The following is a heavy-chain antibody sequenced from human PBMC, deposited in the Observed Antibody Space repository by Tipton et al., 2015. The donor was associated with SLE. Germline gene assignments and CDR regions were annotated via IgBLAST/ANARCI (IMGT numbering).Heavy chain of an antibody. CDR3: ASADFPGY. J-gene: IGHJ4*02. V-gene: IGHV4-59*11. Sequence: TLSLTCTVSGGSISSHYWSWIRQPPGKGLEWIGYIYYSGSTYYNPSLKSRVTISVDTSKNQFSLKLSSVTAADTAVHYCASADFPGYWGQGTLVTVSS. CDR1: GGSISSHY. CDR2: IYYSGST. D-gene: IGHD3-3*01.